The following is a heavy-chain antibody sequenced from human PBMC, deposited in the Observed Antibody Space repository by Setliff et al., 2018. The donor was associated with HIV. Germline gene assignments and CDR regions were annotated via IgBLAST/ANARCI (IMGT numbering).Heavy chain of an antibody. CDR3: TRRQWGTSGYYEFFQQ. CDR1: GATISRHF. CDR2: IYDSGVT. V-gene: IGHV4-59*11. Sequence: PSETLSFTCSVSGATISRHFWSWIRQSPGKGLEWIGTIYDSGVTKYNPSLQTRVRVSVDTSKSHLSLSLTSVTPADTAVYYCTRRQWGTSGYYEFFQQWGQGSLVTV. D-gene: IGHD3-3*01. J-gene: IGHJ1*01.